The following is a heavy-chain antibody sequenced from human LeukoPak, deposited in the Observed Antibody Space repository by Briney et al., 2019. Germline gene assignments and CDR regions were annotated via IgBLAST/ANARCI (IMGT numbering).Heavy chain of an antibody. CDR2: ISDGGSTT. Sequence: GRSLRLSCAASGFTFSSYWMHWVRQAPGKGLVWVSRISDGGSTTTYADSVKGRFTISRDNAKNTLYLQMNGLRAEDTAVYYCSRSAYYDGSGNYYDYWGQGTLVTVSS. J-gene: IGHJ4*02. D-gene: IGHD3-22*01. CDR3: SRSAYYDGSGNYYDY. CDR1: GFTFSSYW. V-gene: IGHV3-74*01.